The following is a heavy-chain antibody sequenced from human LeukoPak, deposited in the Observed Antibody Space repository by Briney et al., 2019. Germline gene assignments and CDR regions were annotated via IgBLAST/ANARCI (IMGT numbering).Heavy chain of an antibody. J-gene: IGHJ6*02. CDR3: ANGGRGYFDWLLIPGYGMDV. CDR2: ISGSGENT. CDR1: GFTFSSYA. D-gene: IGHD3-9*01. V-gene: IGHV3-23*01. Sequence: GGSLRVSCAVSGFTFSSYAMSWVRQAPGKGLEWVSAISGSGENTYYADSVKGRFSISRDHSKQTLYLQMKSLKAEETAVYHPANGGRGYFDWLLIPGYGMDVWAQGPTVPVPS.